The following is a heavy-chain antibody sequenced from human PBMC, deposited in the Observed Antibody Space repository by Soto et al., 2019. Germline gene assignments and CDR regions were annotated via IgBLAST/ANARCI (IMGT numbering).Heavy chain of an antibody. J-gene: IGHJ6*02. V-gene: IGHV3-72*01. CDR1: GLTFSDHY. CDR3: TRGGTATDSYYSPMDV. CDR2: ARNKVNGYTT. Sequence: GGSLRLSCGASGLTFSDHYMDWVRQAPGKGLEWVGRARNKVNGYTTVYAASVRGRFTISRDDSKNSLYLQMNSLIAEDTAVYYCTRGGTATDSYYSPMDVWGQGTTVTVSS. D-gene: IGHD5-18*01.